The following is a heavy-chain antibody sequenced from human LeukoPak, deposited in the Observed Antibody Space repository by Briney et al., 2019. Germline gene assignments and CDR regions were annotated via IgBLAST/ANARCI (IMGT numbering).Heavy chain of an antibody. J-gene: IGHJ4*02. CDR2: IYISGDT. V-gene: IGHV4-4*07. CDR3: ARLTAEVGWGTNYFDN. CDR1: GGSVSTSY. Sequence: PSGTLSLTCTVSGGSVSTSYWSWIRQPAGKGLEWMGRIYISGDTKYNPSLKSRITLSLDVSNNQFSLRLRSVTVADTAVYFCARLTAEVGWGTNYFDNWGQGTLVTVSS. D-gene: IGHD3-16*01.